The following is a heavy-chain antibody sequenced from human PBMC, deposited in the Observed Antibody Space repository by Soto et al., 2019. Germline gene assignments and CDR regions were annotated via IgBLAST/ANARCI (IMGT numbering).Heavy chain of an antibody. CDR2: IYSGGST. CDR1: GFTFSSNY. Sequence: QPGGSLRLSCAASGFTFSSNYMSWVRQAPGKGLEWVSVIYSGGSTYYADSVKGRFTISRDNSKNTLYLQMNSLRAEDTAVYYCARDGRSGWYYFDYWGQGTLVTVSS. V-gene: IGHV3-66*01. D-gene: IGHD6-19*01. CDR3: ARDGRSGWYYFDY. J-gene: IGHJ4*02.